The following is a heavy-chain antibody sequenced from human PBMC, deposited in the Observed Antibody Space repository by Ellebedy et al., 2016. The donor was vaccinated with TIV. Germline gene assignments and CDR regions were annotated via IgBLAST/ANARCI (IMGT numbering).Heavy chain of an antibody. CDR1: GFTFSGYY. CDR2: ISYSGDVI. Sequence: PGGFLRLSCAASGFTFSGYYMSWFRQAPGKGPEWVSYISYSGDVIYYADSVKGRFTTSRDNAGNSVYLQMNSLRAEDTAVYYCASLSSGRWFVDYWGQGTLVTVSS. V-gene: IGHV3-11*04. D-gene: IGHD3-22*01. J-gene: IGHJ4*02. CDR3: ASLSSGRWFVDY.